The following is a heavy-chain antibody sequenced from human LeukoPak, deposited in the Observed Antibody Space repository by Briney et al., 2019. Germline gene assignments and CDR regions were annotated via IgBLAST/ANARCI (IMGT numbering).Heavy chain of an antibody. J-gene: IGHJ5*02. Sequence: GGSLRLSCAASGFTFSSHEMNWVRQAPGKGLEWVSYISFSGSTIYYADSVKGRFTISRDNAKNSLYLQMSSLRAEDTAVYYCASLGYGGNSFYWFDPWGQGTLVTVSS. CDR1: GFTFSSHE. CDR3: ASLGYGGNSFYWFDP. CDR2: ISFSGSTI. D-gene: IGHD4-23*01. V-gene: IGHV3-48*03.